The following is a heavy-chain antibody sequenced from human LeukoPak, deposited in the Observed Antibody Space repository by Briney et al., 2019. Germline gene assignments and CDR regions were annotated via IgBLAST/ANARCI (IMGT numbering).Heavy chain of an antibody. Sequence: GGSLRHSCAASGFTFSNCAMSWVRQTPGKGLEWVSAISGGGGSTYYADSVKGRFTISRDNSKNTLYLQMNSLRAEDTAVYYCAKGKVVTGIDYWGQGTLVTVSP. J-gene: IGHJ4*02. D-gene: IGHD2-21*02. CDR1: GFTFSNCA. V-gene: IGHV3-23*01. CDR2: ISGGGGST. CDR3: AKGKVVTGIDY.